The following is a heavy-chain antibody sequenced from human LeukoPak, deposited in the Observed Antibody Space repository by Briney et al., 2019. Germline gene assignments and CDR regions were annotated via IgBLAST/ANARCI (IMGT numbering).Heavy chain of an antibody. Sequence: GGSLRLSCAASGFTFSSYAMSWVRQAPGKGLEWVSAISGSGGSTYYADSVKGRLTISRDNSKNTLYLQMNSLRAEDTVVYYCAKVGATIVGAFDIWGQGTTVTVSS. D-gene: IGHD1-26*01. J-gene: IGHJ3*02. CDR1: GFTFSSYA. V-gene: IGHV3-23*01. CDR3: AKVGATIVGAFDI. CDR2: ISGSGGST.